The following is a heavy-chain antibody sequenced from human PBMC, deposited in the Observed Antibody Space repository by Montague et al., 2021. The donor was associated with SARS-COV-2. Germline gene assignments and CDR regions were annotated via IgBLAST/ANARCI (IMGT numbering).Heavy chain of an antibody. J-gene: IGHJ4*02. CDR1: GFSLSTSGMC. Sequence: PALVKPTQTLTLTCTFSGFSLSTSGMCVSWFRQPPGKALEWLALIDWDDDKYYSTSLKTRLTISKDTSKNQVVLTMTNMYPVDTAVYYCARVFPRWLQFDPYFDYWGQGTLVTVSS. D-gene: IGHD5-24*01. CDR2: IDWDDDK. V-gene: IGHV2-70*02. CDR3: ARVFPRWLQFDPYFDY.